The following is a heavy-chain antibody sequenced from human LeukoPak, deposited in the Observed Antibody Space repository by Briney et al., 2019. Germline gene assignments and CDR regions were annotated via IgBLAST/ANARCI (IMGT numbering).Heavy chain of an antibody. CDR2: SRRSDTPI. V-gene: IGHV3-11*01. D-gene: IGHD4-17*01. CDR1: GFTFSDHY. CDR3: ARGFLLRGLAFDF. J-gene: IGHJ3*01. Sequence: TGGSLRLSCAASGFTFSDHYMNWIRQAPGKGLEWLSYSRRSDTPIYYADSVKGRFTISRDNAKNSLYLQMNSLRPEDTAVYYCARGFLLRGLAFDFWGHGTMVTVSS.